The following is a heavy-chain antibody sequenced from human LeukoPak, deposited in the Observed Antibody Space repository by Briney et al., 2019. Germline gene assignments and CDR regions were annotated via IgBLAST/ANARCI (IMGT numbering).Heavy chain of an antibody. CDR1: GGSISSSSYY. D-gene: IGHD3-16*02. V-gene: IGHV4-39*07. Sequence: PETLSLTCTVSGGSISSSSYYWGWIRQPPGKGLEWIGSIYYSGSTYYNPSLKSRVTISVDTSKNQFSLKLSSVTAADTAVYYCAVGLTFGGVIVNIGSYWGQGTLVTVSS. J-gene: IGHJ4*02. CDR3: AVGLTFGGVIVNIGSY. CDR2: IYYSGST.